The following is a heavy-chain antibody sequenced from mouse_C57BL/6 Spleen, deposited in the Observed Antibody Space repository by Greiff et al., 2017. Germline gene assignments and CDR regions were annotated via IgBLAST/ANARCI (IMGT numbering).Heavy chain of an antibody. V-gene: IGHV1-72*01. CDR1: GYTFTSYW. CDR2: IDPNSGGT. D-gene: IGHD6-5*01. Sequence: QVQLQQPGAELVKPGASVKLSCKASGYTFTSYWMHWVKQRPGRGLEWIGRIDPNSGGTKYNEKFQSKATLTVDKASSTAYLQLSSLTSEDSAVYYCARARAYDRIDYAMDYWGQGTSVTVAS. CDR3: ARARAYDRIDYAMDY. J-gene: IGHJ4*01.